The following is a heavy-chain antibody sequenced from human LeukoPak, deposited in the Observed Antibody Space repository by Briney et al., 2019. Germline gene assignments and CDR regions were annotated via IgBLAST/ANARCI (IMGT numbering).Heavy chain of an antibody. CDR3: AREIYDSSGFY. Sequence: SETLPLTCTVSGGSISSSSYYWGWIRQPPGKGLEWIGSIYYSGSTYYNPSLKSRVTISVDTSKNQFSLKLSSVTAADTAVYYCAREIYDSSGFYWGQGTLVTVSS. CDR1: GGSISSSSYY. V-gene: IGHV4-39*07. J-gene: IGHJ4*02. D-gene: IGHD3-22*01. CDR2: IYYSGST.